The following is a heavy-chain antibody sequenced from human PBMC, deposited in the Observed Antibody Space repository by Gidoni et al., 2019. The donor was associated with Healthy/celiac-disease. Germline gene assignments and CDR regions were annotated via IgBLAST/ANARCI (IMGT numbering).Heavy chain of an antibody. J-gene: IGHJ5*02. Sequence: QVQLVQSGSEVKKPGASVKVSCKHSGYNFPSDGISWVRQAPGQGLEWMGWISAYNGNTNYAQKLQGRVTMTTDTSTSTAYMELRSLRSDDTAVYYCARSREEWLYHTPLNWFDPWGQGTLVTVSS. V-gene: IGHV1-18*01. CDR1: GYNFPSDG. CDR2: ISAYNGNT. D-gene: IGHD3-3*01. CDR3: ARSREEWLYHTPLNWFDP.